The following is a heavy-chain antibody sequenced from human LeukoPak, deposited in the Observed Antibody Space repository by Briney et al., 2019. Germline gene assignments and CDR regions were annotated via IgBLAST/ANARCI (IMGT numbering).Heavy chain of an antibody. CDR2: IYYSGST. CDR3: ATTYSGSYLSFDP. D-gene: IGHD1-26*01. Sequence: SETLSLTCTVSGGSISSYYWSWIRQPPGKGLEWIGYIYYSGSTNYNPSLKGRVTISVDTSKNQFSLKLSSVTAADTAVYYCATTYSGSYLSFDPWGQGTLVTVSS. V-gene: IGHV4-59*08. J-gene: IGHJ5*02. CDR1: GGSISSYY.